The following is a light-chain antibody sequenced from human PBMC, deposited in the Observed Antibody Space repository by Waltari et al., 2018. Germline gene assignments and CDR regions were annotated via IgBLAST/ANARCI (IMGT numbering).Light chain of an antibody. V-gene: IGKV3-11*01. J-gene: IGKJ4*01. CDR1: HSMSNY. Sequence: EIVLTQSPATLSLSPGERATLSCRPSHSMSNYLAWYQQKPGQAPRLLIYDGFERPTDIPARFTGSGSGTDFTLTISSLEIDDFAVYFCQQGRDWPPTFGGGTKVE. CDR3: QQGRDWPPT. CDR2: DGF.